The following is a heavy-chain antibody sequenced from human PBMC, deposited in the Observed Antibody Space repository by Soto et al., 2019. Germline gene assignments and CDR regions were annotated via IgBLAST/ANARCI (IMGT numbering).Heavy chain of an antibody. V-gene: IGHV1-69*13. D-gene: IGHD5-18*01. CDR3: ARGELRIQLLGNPSWAPGSYYYYGMDV. Sequence: SVKVSCKASGGTFSSYAISWVRQAPGQGLEWMGGIIPIFGTANYAQKFQGRVTITADESTSTAYMELSSLRSEDTAVYYCARGELRIQLLGNPSWAPGSYYYYGMDVWGQGTTVTVSS. J-gene: IGHJ6*02. CDR1: GGTFSSYA. CDR2: IIPIFGTA.